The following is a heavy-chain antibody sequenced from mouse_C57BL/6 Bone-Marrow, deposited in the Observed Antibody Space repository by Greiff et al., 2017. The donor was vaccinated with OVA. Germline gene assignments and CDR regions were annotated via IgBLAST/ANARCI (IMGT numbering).Heavy chain of an antibody. CDR1: GYTFTDYY. J-gene: IGHJ2*01. V-gene: IGHV1-26*01. CDR3: AKEERPSQLGDFDY. CDR2: INPNNGGT. D-gene: IGHD4-1*02. Sequence: EVQLQQSGPELVKPGASVKISCKASGYTFTDYYMNWVKQSHGKSLEWIGDINPNNGGTSYNQKFKGKATLTVDKSSSTAYMELRSLTSEDSAVYYCAKEERPSQLGDFDYWGQGTTLTVSS.